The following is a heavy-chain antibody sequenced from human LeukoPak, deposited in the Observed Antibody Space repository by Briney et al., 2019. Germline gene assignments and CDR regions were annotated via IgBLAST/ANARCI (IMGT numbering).Heavy chain of an antibody. J-gene: IGHJ4*02. CDR2: INPEGGST. Sequence: GGSLRLSCAASGCSFSIHWMHWVRQAPGKGLVWVSRINPEGGSTNYADSVKGRFTISRDNAKKTLHLQMNSLRAEDTAAYYCARDKMDYWGQGILVTVST. CDR3: ARDKMDY. CDR1: GCSFSIHW. V-gene: IGHV3-74*01.